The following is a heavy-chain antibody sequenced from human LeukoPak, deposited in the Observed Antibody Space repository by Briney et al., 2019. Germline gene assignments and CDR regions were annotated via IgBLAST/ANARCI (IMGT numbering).Heavy chain of an antibody. V-gene: IGHV5-51*01. CDR1: GYSFTSYW. CDR3: ARHGYSGYVRALDY. Sequence: GESLKISCKGSGYSFTSYWIGWVRQMAGKGLEGMGIIYPGDSDTIYSPSFQGQVTISADKSISTVYLQWRSLKDSDTAMYYCARHGYSGYVRALDYWGQGTLVTVSS. J-gene: IGHJ4*02. D-gene: IGHD5-12*01. CDR2: IYPGDSDT.